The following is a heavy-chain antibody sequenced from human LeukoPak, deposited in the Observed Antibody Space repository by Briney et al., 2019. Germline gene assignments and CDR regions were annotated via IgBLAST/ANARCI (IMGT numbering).Heavy chain of an antibody. CDR3: ARGKDFIRTIVRPTGGWFDP. D-gene: IGHD1-26*01. Sequence: SETLSLTCNVSDYSISSVYYWGWIRQSPGKGLEWIGSIYHTGYTYYNPSLKSRVTISVDTSKNQFSLKLISVTAADTAVYYCARGKDFIRTIVRPTGGWFDPWGQGTLVTVSS. CDR1: DYSISSVYY. CDR2: IYHTGYT. J-gene: IGHJ5*02. V-gene: IGHV4-38-2*02.